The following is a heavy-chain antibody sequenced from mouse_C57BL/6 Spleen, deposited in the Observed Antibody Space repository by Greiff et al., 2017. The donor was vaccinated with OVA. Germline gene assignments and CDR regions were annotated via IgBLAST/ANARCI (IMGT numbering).Heavy chain of an antibody. CDR1: GYTFTDYN. J-gene: IGHJ3*01. CDR3: ARRSGDYSWFAY. CDR2: INPNNGGT. V-gene: IGHV1-18*01. D-gene: IGHD2-13*01. Sequence: VQLQQSGPELVKPGASVKIPCKASGYTFTDYNMDWVKQSHGKSLEWIGDINPNNGGTIYNQKFKGKATLTVDKSSSTAYMELRSLTSEDTAVYYCARRSGDYSWFAYWGQGTLVTVSA.